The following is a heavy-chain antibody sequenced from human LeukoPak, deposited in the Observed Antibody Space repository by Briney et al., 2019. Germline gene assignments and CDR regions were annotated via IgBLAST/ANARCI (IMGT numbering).Heavy chain of an antibody. CDR3: AKGGGYEAQYYYYYLDV. V-gene: IGHV3-21*01. CDR1: GFTFYTYS. Sequence: GGSLRLSCAASGFTFYTYSMNWVRQAPGKGLEWVSSISSSGTYTYYADSVKGRFTVSRDNSKNTLYLQMKSLRAEDTAVYYCAKGGGYEAQYYYYYLDVWGKGTTVTISS. J-gene: IGHJ6*03. CDR2: ISSSGTYT. D-gene: IGHD5-12*01.